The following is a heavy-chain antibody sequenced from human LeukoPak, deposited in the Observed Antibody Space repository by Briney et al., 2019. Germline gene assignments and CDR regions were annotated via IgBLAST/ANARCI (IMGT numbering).Heavy chain of an antibody. Sequence: HPGGPLRLSCAASGFTFSGHWMSWVRQAPGKGLEWVANINQGGSDKYYVASVKGRCTISRDNANNLLYLQMNSLRGEDTAVYYCTRDRSRAEDDWGEGALVTVSS. J-gene: IGHJ4*02. CDR1: GFTFSGHW. D-gene: IGHD1-14*01. V-gene: IGHV3-7*01. CDR2: INQGGSDK. CDR3: TRDRSRAEDD.